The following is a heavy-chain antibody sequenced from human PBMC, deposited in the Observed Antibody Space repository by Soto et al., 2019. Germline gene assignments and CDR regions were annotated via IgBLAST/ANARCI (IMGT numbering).Heavy chain of an antibody. CDR2: ISVSGGST. V-gene: IGHV3-23*01. D-gene: IGHD3-16*01. CDR3: AKGDLFVGGTIYGMDV. CDR1: LSSYA. Sequence: PGGSLRLSCAVSLSSYAMTWVRQAPGKGLEGVAGISVSGGSTNYAVSVKGRFTISRDNDKNTVYLQMNSLRAEDTAVYYCAKGDLFVGGTIYGMDVWGQGXTVTVYS. J-gene: IGHJ6*02.